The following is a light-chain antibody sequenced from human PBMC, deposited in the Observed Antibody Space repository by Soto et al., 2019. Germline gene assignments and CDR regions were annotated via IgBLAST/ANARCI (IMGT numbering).Light chain of an antibody. V-gene: IGKV3-11*01. Sequence: EIVLTQSPATLALSPGERATFSCRASQSVSSDLVWYQHKPGQAPRLLIYDESNRATGIPARLSGSGSGTAVTRTLSCLVPGDFAVYYCQQRRKWSPRTVGGGTKVEIK. CDR2: DES. CDR3: QQRRKWSPRT. CDR1: QSVSSD. J-gene: IGKJ4*01.